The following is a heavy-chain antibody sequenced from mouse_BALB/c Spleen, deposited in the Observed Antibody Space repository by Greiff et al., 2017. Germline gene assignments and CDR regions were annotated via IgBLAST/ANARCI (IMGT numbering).Heavy chain of an antibody. CDR1: GYSFTGYF. D-gene: IGHD2-3*01. Sequence: VHVKQSGPELVKPGASVKISCKASGYSFTGYFMNWVMQSHGKSLEWIGRINPYNGDTFYNQKFKGKATLTVDKSSSTAHMELRSLASEDSAVYYCARSGDGYYYYYAMDYWGQGTSVTVSS. CDR3: ARSGDGYYYYYAMDY. V-gene: IGHV1-20*02. J-gene: IGHJ4*01. CDR2: INPYNGDT.